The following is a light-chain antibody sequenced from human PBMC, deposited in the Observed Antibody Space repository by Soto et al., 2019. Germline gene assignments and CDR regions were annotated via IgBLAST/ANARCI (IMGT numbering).Light chain of an antibody. CDR2: LSGDGSH. J-gene: IGLJ3*02. Sequence: QLVLTQSPSASASLGASVKLTCTLSSGHSSYAIAWHQLQPEKGPRYLMTLSGDGSHNKGDGIPDRFSGSSSGAERYLTISSLQSEDEADYYCQTWGTGIRVFGGGTKLTVL. CDR1: SGHSSYA. CDR3: QTWGTGIRV. V-gene: IGLV4-69*01.